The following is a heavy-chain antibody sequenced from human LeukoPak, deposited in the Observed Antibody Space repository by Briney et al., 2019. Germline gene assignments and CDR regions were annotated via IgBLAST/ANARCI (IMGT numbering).Heavy chain of an antibody. CDR1: GGSVSSGSYY. Sequence: PSETLSLTCTVSGGSVSSGSYYWSWIRQPPGRGLEWIGYIYYSGSTNYNPSLKSRVTISVDTSKNQFSLELSSVTAADTAVYYCARVGYDSSGYPNDAFDIWGQGTMVAVSS. V-gene: IGHV4-61*01. CDR3: ARVGYDSSGYPNDAFDI. J-gene: IGHJ3*02. D-gene: IGHD3-22*01. CDR2: IYYSGST.